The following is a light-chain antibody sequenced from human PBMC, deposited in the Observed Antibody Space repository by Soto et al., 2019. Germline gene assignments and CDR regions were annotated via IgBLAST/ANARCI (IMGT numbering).Light chain of an antibody. CDR3: QQYGSSPPT. CDR2: GAS. J-gene: IGKJ2*01. CDR1: QSVSSSY. Sequence: EIVLTQSPGTLSLSPGERATLSCRASQSVSSSYLAWYQQKPGQAHRLLIYGASSRATGIPDRFSGSGSGTDFTLTSSRLEPEDFAVYYCQQYGSSPPTFGQGTKLEIK. V-gene: IGKV3-20*01.